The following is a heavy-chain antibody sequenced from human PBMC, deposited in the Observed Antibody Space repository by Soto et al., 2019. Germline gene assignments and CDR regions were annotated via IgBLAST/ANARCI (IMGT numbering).Heavy chain of an antibody. D-gene: IGHD1-26*01. Sequence: KTSETLSLTCAVSGSSISSGFYWGWIRQPPGKGLEWIGSSYHSGSASYKPSLKSRVTISIDTSKNHFSLHLSSVTAADSAVYYCATCSGSGCYPTWGLQYFDSWGLGTLVTVSS. CDR2: SYHSGSA. CDR1: GSSISSGFY. V-gene: IGHV4-38-2*01. CDR3: ATCSGSGCYPTWGLQYFDS. J-gene: IGHJ4*02.